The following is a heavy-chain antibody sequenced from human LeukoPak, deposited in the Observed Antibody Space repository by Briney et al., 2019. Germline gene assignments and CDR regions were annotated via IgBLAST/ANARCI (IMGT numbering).Heavy chain of an antibody. V-gene: IGHV3-23*01. J-gene: IGHJ4*02. CDR1: GFTFSSYG. Sequence: GGSLRLSCEASGFTFSSYGITWVRQAPGKGLEWVSGISGGSDTTHYAASVKGRFTISRDNSKNTLYLQMDSLRAEDTAVYYCARWDGYGDYWGQGTLVTVSS. CDR3: ARWDGYGDY. CDR2: ISGGSDTT. D-gene: IGHD5-24*01.